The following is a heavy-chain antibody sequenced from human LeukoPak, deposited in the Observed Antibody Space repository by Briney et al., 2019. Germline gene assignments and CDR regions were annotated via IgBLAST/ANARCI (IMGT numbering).Heavy chain of an antibody. CDR3: ARVKRGSPAFDI. V-gene: IGHV4-59*01. CDR2: IYYSGST. Sequence: SETLSLTCTVSGVSISSYYWSWIRQPPGKGLEWIGYIYYSGSTNYNPSLKSRVTISVDTSKNQFSLKLSSVTAADTAVYYCARVKRGSPAFDIWGQGTMVTVSS. CDR1: GVSISSYY. D-gene: IGHD5-12*01. J-gene: IGHJ3*02.